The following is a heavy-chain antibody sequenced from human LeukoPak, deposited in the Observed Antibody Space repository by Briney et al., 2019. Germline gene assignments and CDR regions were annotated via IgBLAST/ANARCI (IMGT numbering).Heavy chain of an antibody. J-gene: IGHJ4*02. CDR1: GFTVSSNY. CDR3: ARDTSSFYDY. CDR2: IYSGGST. Sequence: PGGSLRLSCAASGFTVSSNYMSWVRQAPGKGLEWVSVIYSGGSTQYADSVEGRFTISRDTSKNTLYLQMNSLRPEDTAVYYCARDTSSFYDYWGQGTLVTVSS. D-gene: IGHD6-6*01. V-gene: IGHV3-66*01.